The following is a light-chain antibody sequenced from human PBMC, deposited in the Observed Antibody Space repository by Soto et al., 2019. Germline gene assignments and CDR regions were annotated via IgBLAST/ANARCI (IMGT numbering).Light chain of an antibody. V-gene: IGLV4-69*01. CDR2: LNSDGSH. CDR1: SGHSSYA. CDR3: QTWGTGIHVV. Sequence: QLVLTQSPSASASLGASVKRTCTLSSGHSSYAIAWHQQQPEKGPRYLMKLNSDGSHSKGDGIPARFSGSSSGAERYLTISSLQSEDEADYYCQTWGTGIHVVFGGGTKLTVL. J-gene: IGLJ2*01.